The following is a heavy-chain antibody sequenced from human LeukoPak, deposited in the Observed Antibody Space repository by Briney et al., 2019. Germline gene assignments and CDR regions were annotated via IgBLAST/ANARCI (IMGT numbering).Heavy chain of an antibody. Sequence: GGSLRLSCAASGFTFSSYGMHWVRQAPGKGLEWVAVISYDGSNKYYADSVKGRFTISRDNSKNTLYLQMNSLRAEDTAVYYCARDWAVPAAIRFDYWGQGTLVTVSS. D-gene: IGHD2-2*01. V-gene: IGHV3-30*03. J-gene: IGHJ4*02. CDR1: GFTFSSYG. CDR2: ISYDGSNK. CDR3: ARDWAVPAAIRFDY.